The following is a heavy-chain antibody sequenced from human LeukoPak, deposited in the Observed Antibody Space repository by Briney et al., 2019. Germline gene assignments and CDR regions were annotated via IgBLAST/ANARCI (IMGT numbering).Heavy chain of an antibody. J-gene: IGHJ3*02. D-gene: IGHD3-10*01. CDR1: GITFSSYS. Sequence: PGGSLRLSCAGSGITFSSYSMNWVRQAPGKGLEWVSSITSSSNYIYYKDSVKGRFTISRENAKNSLYLQMNSLSAEDTALYYCAIVGGGAFDIWGQGTMVTVSS. CDR2: ITSSSNYI. V-gene: IGHV3-21*01. CDR3: AIVGGGAFDI.